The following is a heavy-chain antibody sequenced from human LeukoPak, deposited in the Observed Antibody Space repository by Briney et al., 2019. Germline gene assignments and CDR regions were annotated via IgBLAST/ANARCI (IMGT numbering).Heavy chain of an antibody. Sequence: KSGGSLRLSCAASGFTFSSDAMSWVRQAPGKGLEWVSSISSSSSYIYYADSVKGRFTISRDNAKNPLYLQMNSLRAEDTAVYYCASDRRIEYSSSSDYWGQGTLVTVSS. D-gene: IGHD6-6*01. V-gene: IGHV3-21*01. CDR2: ISSSSSYI. J-gene: IGHJ4*02. CDR1: GFTFSSDA. CDR3: ASDRRIEYSSSSDY.